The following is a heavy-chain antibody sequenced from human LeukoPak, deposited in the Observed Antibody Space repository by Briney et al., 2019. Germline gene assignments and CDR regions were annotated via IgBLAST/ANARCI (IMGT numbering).Heavy chain of an antibody. D-gene: IGHD1-26*01. J-gene: IGHJ4*02. V-gene: IGHV3-23*01. CDR3: AKNPDRELLLSIDY. Sequence: QPGGSLRLSCAASGFSFSSYAMSWVRQAPGKGLEWVSAISGSSGTTYYADSVKGRFTISRDNSKNTLYLQMNRLRAEDTAVYYCAKNPDRELLLSIDYWGQGTLVTVSS. CDR1: GFSFSSYA. CDR2: ISGSSGTT.